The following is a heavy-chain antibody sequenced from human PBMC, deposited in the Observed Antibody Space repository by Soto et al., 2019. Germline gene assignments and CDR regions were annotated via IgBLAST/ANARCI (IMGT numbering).Heavy chain of an antibody. CDR3: ARHTVDILTGNEALDI. Sequence: PSETLPLTCTVSGGSINNYYWSWIRQSPGKGLEWIGYVYYSGTTNYNPTLKSRITILVDTSENQFSLKLTSVTAADTAVYYCARHTVDILTGNEALDIWGQGTVVTVSS. J-gene: IGHJ3*02. V-gene: IGHV4-59*08. D-gene: IGHD3-9*01. CDR2: VYYSGTT. CDR1: GGSINNYY.